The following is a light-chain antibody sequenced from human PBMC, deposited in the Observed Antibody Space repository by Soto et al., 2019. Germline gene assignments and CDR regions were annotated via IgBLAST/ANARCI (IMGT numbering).Light chain of an antibody. CDR2: EAS. V-gene: IGKV1-5*03. CDR1: QSISSW. Sequence: DIHMTQSPSTLSAGLGDIVTITCRASQSISSWLAWYQQKPGKAPKLLIYEASSLESGVPSRFSGSGSGTEFTLTISSLQSDDFATYYCQQYNSYSRTFGQGTKVDIK. CDR3: QQYNSYSRT. J-gene: IGKJ1*01.